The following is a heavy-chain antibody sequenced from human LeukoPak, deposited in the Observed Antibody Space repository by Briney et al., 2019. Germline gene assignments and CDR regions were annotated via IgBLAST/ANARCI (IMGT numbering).Heavy chain of an antibody. J-gene: IGHJ4*02. Sequence: GGSLRLSCAASGFTFSSYAMHWVRQAPGKGLEWVSGISWNSGSIGYADSVKGRFTISRDSAKNSLYLQMNSLRAEDTALYYCAKDTNYVAVAGTIFDYWGQGTLVTVSS. V-gene: IGHV3-9*01. D-gene: IGHD6-19*01. CDR3: AKDTNYVAVAGTIFDY. CDR2: ISWNSGSI. CDR1: GFTFSSYA.